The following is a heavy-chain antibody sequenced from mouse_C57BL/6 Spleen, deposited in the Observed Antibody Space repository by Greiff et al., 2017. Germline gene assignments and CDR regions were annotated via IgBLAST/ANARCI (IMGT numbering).Heavy chain of an antibody. CDR2: ISSGGSYT. D-gene: IGHD2-1*01. Sequence: EVKLMESGGDLVKPGGSLKLSCAASGFTFSSYGMSWVRQTPDKRLEWVATISSGGSYTYYPDSVKGRFTISRDNAKNTLYLQMSSLKSEDTAMYYCARRNGNYDYFDDWGQGTTLTVSS. V-gene: IGHV5-6*02. J-gene: IGHJ2*01. CDR1: GFTFSSYG. CDR3: ARRNGNYDYFDD.